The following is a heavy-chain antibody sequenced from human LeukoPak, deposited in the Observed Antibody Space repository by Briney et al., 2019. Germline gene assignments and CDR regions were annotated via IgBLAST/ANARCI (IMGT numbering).Heavy chain of an antibody. CDR1: GFTFSTYF. CDR3: TTNAPRRFDY. Sequence: PGGSLRLSCAASGFTFSTYFMHWVRQAPGKGLEWVGRIKSKTDGGTTDYAAPVKGRFTISRDDSKNTLYLQMNSLKTEDTAVYYCTTNAPRRFDYWGQGTLVTVSS. J-gene: IGHJ4*02. V-gene: IGHV3-15*01. CDR2: IKSKTDGGTT.